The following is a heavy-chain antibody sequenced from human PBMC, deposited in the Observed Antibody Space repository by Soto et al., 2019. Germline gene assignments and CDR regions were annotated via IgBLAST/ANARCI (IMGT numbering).Heavy chain of an antibody. J-gene: IGHJ6*02. Sequence: GGSLRLSCAASGFTFSSYSMNWVRQAPGKGLEWVSSISGSSSYIYYADSVKGRFTISRDNAKNSLYLQMNSLRAEDTAVYYCARDSTGTRRERVDYYYGMDVWGQGTTVTVSS. CDR3: ARDSTGTRRERVDYYYGMDV. D-gene: IGHD1-7*01. CDR1: GFTFSSYS. V-gene: IGHV3-21*01. CDR2: ISGSSSYI.